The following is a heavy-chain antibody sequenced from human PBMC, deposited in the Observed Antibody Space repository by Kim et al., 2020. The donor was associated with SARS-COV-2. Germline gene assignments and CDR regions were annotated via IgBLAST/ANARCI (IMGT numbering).Heavy chain of an antibody. J-gene: IGHJ3*02. V-gene: IGHV1-69*02. D-gene: IGHD6-6*01. CDR3: ARGYSSSSLNAFDI. Sequence: AQKFQGRVTITADKSTSTAYMELSSLRSEDTAVYYCARGYSSSSLNAFDIWGQGTMVTVSS.